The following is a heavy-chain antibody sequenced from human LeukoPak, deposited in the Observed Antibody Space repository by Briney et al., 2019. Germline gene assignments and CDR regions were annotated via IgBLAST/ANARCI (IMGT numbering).Heavy chain of an antibody. J-gene: IGHJ5*01. Sequence: PSETLSLTCTVSGGSISSSSYYWGWIRQPPGMGLEWIGSISYSGPTYYIRSLKSRVTISVDTSKNQFSLELTSVTAADTAVYFCARRPRSGWWIDSWGQGTPVIVSS. CDR3: ARRPRSGWWIDS. V-gene: IGHV4-39*01. CDR1: GGSISSSSYY. CDR2: ISYSGPT. D-gene: IGHD6-25*01.